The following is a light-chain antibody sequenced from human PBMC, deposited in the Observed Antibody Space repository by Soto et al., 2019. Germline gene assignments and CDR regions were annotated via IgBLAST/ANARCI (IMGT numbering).Light chain of an antibody. J-gene: IGKJ4*01. V-gene: IGKV3-15*01. CDR3: QQYNNWPLT. CDR2: GAS. CDR1: QSVSSN. Sequence: EIVMTQSPATLSVSPGERATLSCRASQSVSSNFAWYQQKPGQAPRLLIYGASTRATGIPARFSGSGSGTEVTLTISSLQSEDFAVYYCQQYNNWPLTFGGGTKVEIK.